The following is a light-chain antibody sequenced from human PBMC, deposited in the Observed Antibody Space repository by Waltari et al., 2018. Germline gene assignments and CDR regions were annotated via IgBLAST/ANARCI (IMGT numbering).Light chain of an antibody. V-gene: IGLV2-23*02. CDR3: CSYARYTSLV. J-gene: IGLJ3*02. Sequence: QSAMTQPASVSGSPGQSITIYCTGTISDVGNYNLVSWYQHHPGKAPKLILYEVSERPSGVSNRFSGSKSGNTASLTISGLQAEDEADYYCCSYARYTSLVFGGGTRLTVL. CDR1: ISDVGNYNL. CDR2: EVS.